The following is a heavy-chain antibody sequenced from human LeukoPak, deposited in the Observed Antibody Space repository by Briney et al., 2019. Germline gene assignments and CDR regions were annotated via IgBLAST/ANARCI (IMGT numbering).Heavy chain of an antibody. J-gene: IGHJ4*02. V-gene: IGHV2-5*02. Sequence: SGPTLVKPTQTLTLTCTFSGFSLSTSGVGVGWIRQPPGKALEWLALIYWDDDKRYSPSLKSRLTITKDTSKNQVVLTMTNMDPVDTATYYCAHRRAMGDSSGYYYANWGQGTLVTVSS. CDR3: AHRRAMGDSSGYYYAN. CDR1: GFSLSTSGVG. CDR2: IYWDDDK. D-gene: IGHD3-22*01.